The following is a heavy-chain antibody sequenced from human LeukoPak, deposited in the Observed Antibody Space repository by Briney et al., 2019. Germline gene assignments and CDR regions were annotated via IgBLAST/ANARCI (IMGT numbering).Heavy chain of an antibody. V-gene: IGHV3-48*01. CDR1: GFTFSSYS. J-gene: IGHJ4*02. CDR2: ISSSSSTI. D-gene: IGHD6-13*01. Sequence: GGSLRLSCAASGFTFSSYSMNWVRQAPGKGLEWVSYISSSSSTIYYADSVKGRFTISRDNAKNSLYLQMNSLTVEDTAVYYCARSQSSSLIDYWGQGTLVTVSS. CDR3: ARSQSSSLIDY.